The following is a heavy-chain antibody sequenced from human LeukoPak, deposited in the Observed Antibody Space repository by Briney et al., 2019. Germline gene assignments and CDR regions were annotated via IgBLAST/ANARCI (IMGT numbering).Heavy chain of an antibody. D-gene: IGHD4-11*01. V-gene: IGHV3-30*18. CDR1: GFTFRSYG. CDR3: AKAQTTPIPYYYGMDV. CDR2: VSYDGSSK. J-gene: IGHJ6*02. Sequence: QAGRSLRLSCAASGFTFRSYGMHWVRQAPGKGLEWVTLVSYDGSSKYYADSVKGRFTISRDNSKNTLYLQMNSLRAEDTAVYYCAKAQTTPIPYYYGMDVWGQGTTVTVSS.